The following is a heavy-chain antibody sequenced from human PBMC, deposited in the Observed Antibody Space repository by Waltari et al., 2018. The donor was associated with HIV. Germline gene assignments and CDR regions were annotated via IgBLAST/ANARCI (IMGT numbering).Heavy chain of an antibody. V-gene: IGHV3-74*01. CDR1: GFTFTTPW. CDR3: ARGKDCGGGTCDGYHYYGMDV. Sequence: EVQLVESGGGLVQPGGSLRLSCAASGFTFTTPWVHWVRQAPGKGLVWVSRINPDGTDTRYADSVKGRFTISRDNAKNTVYLQVNSLRGEDTSVYYCARGKDCGGGTCDGYHYYGMDVWGQGTTVTVSS. CDR2: INPDGTDT. D-gene: IGHD2-15*01. J-gene: IGHJ6*02.